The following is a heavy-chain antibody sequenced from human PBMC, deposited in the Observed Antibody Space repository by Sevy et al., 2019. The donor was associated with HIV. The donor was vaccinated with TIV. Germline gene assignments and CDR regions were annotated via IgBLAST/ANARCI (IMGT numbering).Heavy chain of an antibody. D-gene: IGHD6-13*01. Sequence: GGSLRLSCAASAFTFSNAWMSWVRQAPGKGLEWVGRIKSKTDGGTTDYAAPVKGRFTISRDDSKNTLYLQMNSLKTEDTAVYYCTTDLLAAAVNFDYWGQGTLVTVSS. V-gene: IGHV3-15*01. CDR1: AFTFSNAW. J-gene: IGHJ4*02. CDR2: IKSKTDGGTT. CDR3: TTDLLAAAVNFDY.